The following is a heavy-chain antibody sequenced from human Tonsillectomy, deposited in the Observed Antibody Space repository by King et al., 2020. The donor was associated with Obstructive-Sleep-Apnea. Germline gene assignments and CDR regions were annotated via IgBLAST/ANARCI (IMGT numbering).Heavy chain of an antibody. CDR3: AHTWMQLWIDRGPFFDY. J-gene: IGHJ4*02. Sequence: VQLQQWGAGLLKPSETLSLTCAVYGGPFIGYYWSWIRQPPGKGLEWLGEINHSGSTNYNPALKSRVTISVDTSRNQFSLKLTSVTASDTAVYYCAHTWMQLWIDRGPFFDYWGQGTLVTVSS. V-gene: IGHV4-34*01. D-gene: IGHD5-18*01. CDR1: GGPFIGYY. CDR2: INHSGST.